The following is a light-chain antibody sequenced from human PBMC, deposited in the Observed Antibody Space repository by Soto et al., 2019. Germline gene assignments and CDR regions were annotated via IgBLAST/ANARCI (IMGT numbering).Light chain of an antibody. Sequence: QSVLTQPASVSGSPGQSIAISCTGTSSDVGSYNSVSWYQQHPGKAPKLMIYEGSKRPSGVSDRFSGSKSGNTASLTISGLQAEDEADYYCCSYARNPDVFGTGTKVTVL. V-gene: IGLV2-23*01. CDR2: EGS. CDR3: CSYARNPDV. J-gene: IGLJ1*01. CDR1: SSDVGSYNS.